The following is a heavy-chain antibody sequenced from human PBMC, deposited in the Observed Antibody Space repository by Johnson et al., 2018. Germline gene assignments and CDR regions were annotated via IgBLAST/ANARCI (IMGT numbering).Heavy chain of an antibody. Sequence: VQLVESGGGVVQPGRSXRLSCAASGFPFSRYGMHWVRQAPGKGLEWVAVISYDGSNKYYADSGKGRFTISRDNYKNTLYLQMNSLRAEETAVYYCAKNSQCGDYGSYYYGMDVWGQGTTVTVSS. V-gene: IGHV3-30*18. CDR2: ISYDGSNK. J-gene: IGHJ6*02. CDR3: AKNSQCGDYGSYYYGMDV. D-gene: IGHD4-17*01. CDR1: GFPFSRYG.